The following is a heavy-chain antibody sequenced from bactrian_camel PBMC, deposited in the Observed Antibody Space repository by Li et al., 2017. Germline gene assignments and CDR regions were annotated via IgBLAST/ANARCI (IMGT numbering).Heavy chain of an antibody. Sequence: HVQLVESGGGSVQAGGSLGLSCAASGEGDGSGYWCMAWFRQTPGQEREGVAAIYSGDGSAIYTDSAKGRFTISKDNAKNTLYLQMNNLKPEDTAMYYCAARERRPRWFLAHSEYTYWGQGTQVTVS. CDR1: GEGDGSGYWC. CDR3: AARERRPRWFLAHSEYTY. J-gene: IGHJ4*01. D-gene: IGHD7*01. V-gene: IGHV3S63*01. CDR2: IYSGDGSA.